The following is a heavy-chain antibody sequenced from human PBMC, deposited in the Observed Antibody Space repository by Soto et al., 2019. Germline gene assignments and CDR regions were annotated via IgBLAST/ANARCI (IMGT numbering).Heavy chain of an antibody. CDR3: ARGVARSGPHLTKYYYYYYMDV. CDR1: GGSFSGYY. V-gene: IGHV4-34*01. Sequence: SETLSLTCAVYGGSFSGYYWSWIRQPPGKGLEWIGEINHSGSTNYNPSLKSRVTISVDTSKNQFFLKLSSVTAADTAVYYCARGVARSGPHLTKYYYYYYMDVWGKGTTVTVSS. J-gene: IGHJ6*03. D-gene: IGHD6-19*01. CDR2: INHSGST.